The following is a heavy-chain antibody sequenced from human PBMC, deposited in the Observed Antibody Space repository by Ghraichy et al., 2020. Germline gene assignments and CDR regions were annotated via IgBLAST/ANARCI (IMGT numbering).Heavy chain of an antibody. CDR3: ATAYFDSSGYRFGGEVELEH. CDR1: GVSMNTYY. Sequence: SETLSLTCSVSGVSMNTYYWSWIRQPPGGGLQWIGYIHFRGGTTFNASLKRRVSMSLDSSKNQFSLQLTSVTAADTAVYYCATAYFDSSGYRFGGEVELEHWGQGTLVTVSS. D-gene: IGHD3-22*01. V-gene: IGHV4-59*01. CDR2: IHFRGGT. J-gene: IGHJ1*01.